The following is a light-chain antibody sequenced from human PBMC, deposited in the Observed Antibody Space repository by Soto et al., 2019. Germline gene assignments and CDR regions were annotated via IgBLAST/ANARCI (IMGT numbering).Light chain of an antibody. CDR1: QRVSSTY. CDR2: GAS. J-gene: IGKJ1*01. CDR3: QQYGSSPWT. Sequence: TQSPGTLSLSPVERATLSCRVSQRVSSTYLAWYQQKPGKAPRLLIYGASSRATGIPDRFSGSGSGTDFTLTISRLEPEDFAAYYCQQYGSSPWTFGQGTKVDNK. V-gene: IGKV3-20*01.